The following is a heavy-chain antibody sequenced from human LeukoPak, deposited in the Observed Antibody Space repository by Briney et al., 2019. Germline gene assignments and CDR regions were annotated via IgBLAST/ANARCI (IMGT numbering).Heavy chain of an antibody. D-gene: IGHD3-16*02. Sequence: PSEALSVTCTVSGGSICADYWCWVWQTLGEGLEWGGYIYVTGNMYNPCRQSRVTISLDTSRNQFFLKMSSVTAADTAVYYCARHIGGGIEDMDVWRKGSKVTVCS. CDR3: ARHIGGGIEDMDV. J-gene: IGHJ6*03. V-gene: IGHV4-59*08. CDR2: IYVTGNM. CDR1: GGSICADY.